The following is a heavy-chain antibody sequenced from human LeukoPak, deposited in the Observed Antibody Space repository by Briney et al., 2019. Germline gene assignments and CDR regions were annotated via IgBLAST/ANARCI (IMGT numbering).Heavy chain of an antibody. V-gene: IGHV4-61*05. J-gene: IGHJ4*02. CDR1: GGSISSSHYY. CDR2: VYYSGST. Sequence: SETLSLTCTVSGGSISSSHYYWGWIRQPPGKGLEWIGYVYYSGSTEYNPSLRSRVTISLEMSKRQFSLNLTSVTAADTAVYYCASNTGTVFDYWGQGALVTVSS. D-gene: IGHD7-27*01. CDR3: ASNTGTVFDY.